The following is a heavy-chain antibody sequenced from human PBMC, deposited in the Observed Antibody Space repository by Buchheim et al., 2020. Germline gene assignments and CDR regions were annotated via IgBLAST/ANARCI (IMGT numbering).Heavy chain of an antibody. CDR3: ARGQGYCSGGSCYYSDY. Sequence: QVQLQESGPGLVKPSGTLSLTCAVSSGSIGSGNWWSWVRQPPGKGLEWIGEINHSGSTNYNPSLKSRVTISVDTSKNQFSLKLSSVTAADTAVYYCARGQGYCSGGSCYYSDYWGQGTL. CDR1: SGSIGSGNW. J-gene: IGHJ4*02. D-gene: IGHD2-15*01. CDR2: INHSGST. V-gene: IGHV4-4*02.